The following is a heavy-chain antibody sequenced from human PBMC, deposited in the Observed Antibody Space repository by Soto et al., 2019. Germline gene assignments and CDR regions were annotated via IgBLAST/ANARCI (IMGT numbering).Heavy chain of an antibody. CDR1: GGSISSSNW. J-gene: IGHJ4*02. CDR2: IYHSGST. V-gene: IGHV4-4*02. CDR3: ARLEPASLAAAGSIVY. D-gene: IGHD6-13*01. Sequence: QVQLQESGPGLVKPSGTLSLTCAVSGGSISSSNWWSWVRQPPGKGLEWIGEIYHSGSTNYNPSLKSRVTTSVDKSKNQFSLKLSSVTAADTAVYYCARLEPASLAAAGSIVYWGQGTLVTVSS.